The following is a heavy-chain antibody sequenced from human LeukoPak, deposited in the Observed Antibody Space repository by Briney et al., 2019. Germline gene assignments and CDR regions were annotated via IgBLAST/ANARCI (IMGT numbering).Heavy chain of an antibody. CDR3: ARGAPHYYFDY. V-gene: IGHV4-61*02. CDR1: GGSTSSGSYY. CDR2: IYTSGST. Sequence: SETLSLTCSVSGGSTSSGSYYWSWIRQPAGKGLEWIGRIYTSGSTNYNPSLKSRVTISVDTSKNQFSLKLSSVTAADTAVYYCARGAPHYYFDYWGQGTLVTVSS. J-gene: IGHJ4*02.